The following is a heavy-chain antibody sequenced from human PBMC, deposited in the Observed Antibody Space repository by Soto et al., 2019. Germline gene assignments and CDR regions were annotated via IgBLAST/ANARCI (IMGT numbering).Heavy chain of an antibody. J-gene: IGHJ6*02. CDR3: ARNPYYYDSSGYAAGYYYGMDV. Sequence: SETLSLTCAVSGDSVSSRFWWSWIRQPPGKGLEWIGYIYYSGSTYYNPSLKSRVTISVDTSKNQFSLKLSSVTAADTAVYYCARNPYYYDSSGYAAGYYYGMDVWGQGTTVTVSS. V-gene: IGHV4-30-4*01. CDR2: IYYSGST. D-gene: IGHD3-22*01. CDR1: GDSVSSRFW.